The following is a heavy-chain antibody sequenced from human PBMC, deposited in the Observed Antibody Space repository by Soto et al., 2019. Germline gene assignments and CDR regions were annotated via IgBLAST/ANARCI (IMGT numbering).Heavy chain of an antibody. D-gene: IGHD6-13*01. J-gene: IGHJ4*02. CDR2: SCHFGST. Sequence: SETLSLTCSVSGGSISTVGHYCTWIRLPPGKGLGWIGSSCHFGSTYYSRYRRSRRTMSVDPSMSQFSLRLSSVTAAATAVYYRAPASATLWSSNCDYWQQG. CDR3: APASATLWSSNCDY. V-gene: IGHV4-31*03. CDR1: GGSISTVGHY.